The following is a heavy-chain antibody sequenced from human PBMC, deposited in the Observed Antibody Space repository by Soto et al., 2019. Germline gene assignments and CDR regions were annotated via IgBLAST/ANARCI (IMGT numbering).Heavy chain of an antibody. Sequence: PSETLSLTCTVSGGSISSGGYYWSCMRQHPGKGLEWIGYIYYSGSTYYNPSLKSRVTISVDTSKNQFSLKLSSVTAADTAVYYCAREGYSGFPRYYYYGMDVWGQGTTVTVSS. J-gene: IGHJ6*02. CDR3: AREGYSGFPRYYYYGMDV. D-gene: IGHD5-12*01. CDR2: IYYSGST. V-gene: IGHV4-31*03. CDR1: GGSISSGGYY.